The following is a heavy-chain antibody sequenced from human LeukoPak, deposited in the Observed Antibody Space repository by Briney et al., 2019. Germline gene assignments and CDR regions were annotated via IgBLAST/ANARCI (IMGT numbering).Heavy chain of an antibody. V-gene: IGHV3-15*01. CDR2: SKSRSGGGTT. CDR3: TAGGDGTYSSDY. D-gene: IGHD1-26*01. CDR1: GFTFSDVW. Sequence: GGSLRLSCSASGFTFSDVWMSWVRQAPGKGLEWVGRSKSRSGGGTTDIAAPGQGRFTISRDDSKNTMSLQTNSLEIEDTAVYYCTAGGDGTYSSDYWGQGTLVTVSS. J-gene: IGHJ4*02.